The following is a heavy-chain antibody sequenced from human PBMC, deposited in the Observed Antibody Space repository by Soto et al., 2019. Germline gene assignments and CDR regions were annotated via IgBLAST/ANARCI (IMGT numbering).Heavy chain of an antibody. V-gene: IGHV1-46*01. J-gene: IGHJ4*02. Sequence: ASVKVSCKASGFSFSDYFMYWVRQAPGQGLEWMGIINPSGDSRNYAQKFQGRVTITRDTSTSTVYMDLSSLRYEDTAVYYCARDGRSSYSSGWYYFDYWGQGTLVTVSS. CDR1: GFSFSDYF. D-gene: IGHD6-19*01. CDR3: ARDGRSSYSSGWYYFDY. CDR2: INPSGDSR.